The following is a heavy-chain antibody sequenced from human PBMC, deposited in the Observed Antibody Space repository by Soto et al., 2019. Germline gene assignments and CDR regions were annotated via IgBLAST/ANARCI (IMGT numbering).Heavy chain of an antibody. V-gene: IGHV3-23*01. CDR1: GCTLSRYA. D-gene: IGHD3-3*01. J-gene: IGHJ4*02. CDR2: IGCSGGST. CDR3: ANVGTKSGYYTPFDYFDY. Sequence: GGSLRLCWGGSGCTLSRYAMSLGRQAPGKGLELFSVIGCSGGSTYYVDSVEGRFTLSRDNSKNFLYLQMNSLRAEDTVVYYCANVGTKSGYYTPFDYFDYWGQGTLVSVSS.